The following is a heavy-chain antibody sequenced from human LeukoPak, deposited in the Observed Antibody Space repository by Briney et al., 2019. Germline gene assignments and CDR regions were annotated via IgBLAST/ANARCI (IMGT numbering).Heavy chain of an antibody. CDR2: IIPSGGVT. D-gene: IGHD4-23*01. CDR3: ARARYAGNRTDY. J-gene: IGHJ4*02. CDR1: GYTLTTYY. V-gene: IGHV1-46*01. Sequence: ASVKVSCKASGYTLTTYYMHWVRQAPGQGLEWMGIIIPSGGVTTYAQKFQGRVTMTRDTSTSTVYMYLSSLRSEDTAVYYCARARYAGNRTDYWGQGTLVSVSS.